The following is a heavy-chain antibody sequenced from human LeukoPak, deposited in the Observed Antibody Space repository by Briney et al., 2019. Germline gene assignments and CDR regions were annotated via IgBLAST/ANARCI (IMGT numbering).Heavy chain of an antibody. V-gene: IGHV3-23*01. Sequence: GGSLRLSCAASGFTFSSYAMSWVRQAPGKGLEWVSAISGSGGSTYYADSVKGRFTISRHNSKNTLYLQMNSLRAEDTAVYYCAIGTRDCYALGFGYWGQGTLVTVSS. J-gene: IGHJ4*02. D-gene: IGHD3-10*01. CDR3: AIGTRDCYALGFGY. CDR1: GFTFSSYA. CDR2: ISGSGGST.